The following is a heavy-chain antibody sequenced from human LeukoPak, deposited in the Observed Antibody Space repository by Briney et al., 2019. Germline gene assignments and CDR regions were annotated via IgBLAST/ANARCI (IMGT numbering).Heavy chain of an antibody. CDR1: VYTFTTYD. CDR2: MNPNSGNT. CDR3: ARRNTAMVAGLDY. D-gene: IGHD5-18*01. J-gene: IGHJ4*02. Sequence: ASVKVSFKSSVYTFTTYDINWVRQATGQGLEWMGWMNPNSGNTAYAQKFQGRVTMTRNTSISTAFMELSGLRSEDTAVYFCARRNTAMVAGLDYWGQGSLVTVSS. V-gene: IGHV1-8*01.